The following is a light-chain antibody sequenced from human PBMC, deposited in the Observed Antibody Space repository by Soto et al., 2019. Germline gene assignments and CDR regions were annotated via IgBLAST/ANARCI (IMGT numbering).Light chain of an antibody. J-gene: IGKJ4*01. CDR1: QSVSIY. CDR3: QQRGDWLT. V-gene: IGKV3-11*01. CDR2: DAS. Sequence: EIVLTQSPGTLSLSPGDRATLSCRASQSVSIYLAWYQQKPGQAPRLLIYDASNRVTGIPARFSGSGSGTDFTLTISRVEPEDFAVYYCQQRGDWLTFSGATKLEIK.